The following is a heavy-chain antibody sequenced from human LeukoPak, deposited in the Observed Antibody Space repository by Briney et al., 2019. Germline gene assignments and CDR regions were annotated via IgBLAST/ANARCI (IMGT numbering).Heavy chain of an antibody. CDR3: AKGDRGNPRHYFDY. Sequence: GGSLRLSCAVSGFTFSSYAMSWVRQAPGKGLEWVSVISGSGGNTYYADSVQGRFTISRDNSKNTLYLQMNSLRAEDTAVYYCAKGDRGNPRHYFDYWGQGTLVTVSS. CDR2: ISGSGGNT. J-gene: IGHJ4*02. D-gene: IGHD4-23*01. CDR1: GFTFSSYA. V-gene: IGHV3-23*01.